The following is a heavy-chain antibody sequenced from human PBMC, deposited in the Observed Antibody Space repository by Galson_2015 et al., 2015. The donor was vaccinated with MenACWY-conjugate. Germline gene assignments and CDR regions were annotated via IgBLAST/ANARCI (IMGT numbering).Heavy chain of an antibody. D-gene: IGHD4-17*01. Sequence: SLRLSCAASGFTFSRNRMNWARQAPGKGLEWVANIKQDGSEKYYVDSVKGRFTIAKDNAKNSLYLQMNSLRAEDTAIYYCARDNYGTFDIWGQGTMVTVSS. J-gene: IGHJ3*02. CDR1: GFTFSRNR. CDR3: ARDNYGTFDI. CDR2: IKQDGSEK. V-gene: IGHV3-7*03.